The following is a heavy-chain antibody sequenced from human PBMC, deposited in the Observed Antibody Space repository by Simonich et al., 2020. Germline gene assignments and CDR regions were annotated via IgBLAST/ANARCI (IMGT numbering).Heavy chain of an antibody. Sequence: EVQLVESGGGLVKPGGSLRLSCAASGFTFSSYSMNWVRQAPGKGLEWVSSISSSSSYIYYADSVKGRFTIPRGNAKNSLYLQMNSLRAEDTAVYYCAGGVYCSSTSCSTYYYYGMDVWGQGTTVTVSS. CDR3: AGGVYCSSTSCSTYYYYGMDV. V-gene: IGHV3-21*01. CDR2: ISSSSSYI. J-gene: IGHJ6*02. D-gene: IGHD2-2*01. CDR1: GFTFSSYS.